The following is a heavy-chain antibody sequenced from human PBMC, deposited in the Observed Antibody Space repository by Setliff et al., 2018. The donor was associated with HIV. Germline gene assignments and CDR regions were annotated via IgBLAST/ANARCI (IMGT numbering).Heavy chain of an antibody. V-gene: IGHV1-8*01. Sequence: ASVKVSCKASGYTFTSFGINWVRQAPGQGLEWMGWISANSGNTGYAQKFQGRVSMTMDTSIGTAYMQLSGLRSEDTAVYFCARDPVSDNSATPYYFDYWGQGTLVTVSS. CDR1: GYTFTSFG. J-gene: IGHJ4*02. D-gene: IGHD2-21*01. CDR2: ISANSGNT. CDR3: ARDPVSDNSATPYYFDY.